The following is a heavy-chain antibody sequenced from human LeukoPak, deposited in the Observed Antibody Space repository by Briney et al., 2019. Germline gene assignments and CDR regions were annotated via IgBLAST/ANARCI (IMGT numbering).Heavy chain of an antibody. V-gene: IGHV1-69*13. CDR1: GGTFSSYA. D-gene: IGHD3-10*01. CDR2: IIPVFGTA. J-gene: IGHJ4*02. CDR3: ARDPRTMVRGVPAALRY. Sequence: SVRVSCKASGGTFSSYAISWVRQAPGQGLEWMGGIIPVFGTANYAQKFQGRVTITADESTSTAYMELSSLRSEDTAVYYCARDPRTMVRGVPAALRYWGQGTLVTVSS.